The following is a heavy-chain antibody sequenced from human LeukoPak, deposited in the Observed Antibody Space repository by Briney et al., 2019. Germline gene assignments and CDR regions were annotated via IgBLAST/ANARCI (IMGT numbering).Heavy chain of an antibody. Sequence: GGSLRLSCAASGFTFSSYSMNWVRQAPGKGLEWVSYMSSSSSTIYYADSVKGRFTISRDNAKNSLYLQMNSLRAEDTAVYYCARNAAVTSYYYFDYWGQGSLATVSS. CDR3: ARNAAVTSYYYFDY. J-gene: IGHJ4*02. V-gene: IGHV3-48*01. CDR1: GFTFSSYS. CDR2: MSSSSSTI. D-gene: IGHD4-17*01.